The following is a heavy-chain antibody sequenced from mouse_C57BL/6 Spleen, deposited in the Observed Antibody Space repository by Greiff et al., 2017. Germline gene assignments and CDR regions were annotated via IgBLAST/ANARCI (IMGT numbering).Heavy chain of an antibody. V-gene: IGHV1-50*01. CDR2: IDPSDSYT. CDR3: ARSGSSGYFGY. J-gene: IGHJ2*01. D-gene: IGHD3-2*02. Sequence: QVQLQQSGAELVKPGASVKLSCKASGYTFTSYWMPWVKQRPGQGLEWIGEIDPSDSYTNYNQKFKGKATLTVDTSSSTAYMQLSSLTSEDSAVYYCARSGSSGYFGYWGQGTTLTVSS. CDR1: GYTFTSYW.